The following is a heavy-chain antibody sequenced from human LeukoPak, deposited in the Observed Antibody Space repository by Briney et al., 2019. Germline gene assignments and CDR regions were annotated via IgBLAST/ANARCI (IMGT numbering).Heavy chain of an antibody. CDR1: GYTFTGYY. J-gene: IGHJ6*02. Sequence: ASVKVSCKASGYTFTGYYMHWVRQAPGQGLEWMGWINPNSGDTNYAQKFQGRVTMTRDTSISTAYMELSRLRSDDTAVYYCARTDRYYYYGMDVWGQGTTVTVSS. CDR3: ARTDRYYYYGMDV. D-gene: IGHD1-14*01. V-gene: IGHV1-2*02. CDR2: INPNSGDT.